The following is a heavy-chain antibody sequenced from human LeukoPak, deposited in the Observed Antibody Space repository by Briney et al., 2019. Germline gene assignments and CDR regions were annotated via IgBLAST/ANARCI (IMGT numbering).Heavy chain of an antibody. D-gene: IGHD1-26*01. CDR1: GYTFTSYD. CDR3: AREDGVIVGASSDNWFDP. V-gene: IGHV1-8*01. J-gene: IGHJ5*02. CDR2: MNPNSGNT. Sequence: ASVKVYCKASGYTFTSYDINWVRQATGQGLEWMGWMNPNSGNTGYAQKFQGRVTMTRNTSISTAYMELSSLRSEDTAVYYCAREDGVIVGASSDNWFDPWGQGTLVTVSS.